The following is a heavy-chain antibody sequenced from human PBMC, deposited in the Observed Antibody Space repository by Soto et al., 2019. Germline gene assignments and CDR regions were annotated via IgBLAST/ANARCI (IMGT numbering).Heavy chain of an antibody. D-gene: IGHD3-22*01. CDR1: GYSISSSNW. CDR3: AKKYYYDTRPFDY. Sequence: PSETLSLTCAVSGYSISSSNWWGWIRQSPGKGLEWIGEAHHSGRTNYNPSLKSRVTISVDKSKNQFSLKLSSVTAADTAVYFCAKKYYYDTRPFDYWGQGTLVTVPQ. V-gene: IGHV4-4*02. J-gene: IGHJ4*02. CDR2: AHHSGRT.